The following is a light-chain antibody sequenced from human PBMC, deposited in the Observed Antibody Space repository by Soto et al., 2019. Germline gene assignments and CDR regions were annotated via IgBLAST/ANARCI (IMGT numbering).Light chain of an antibody. CDR1: SSNIGAGYD. CDR2: GNI. Sequence: QSVLTQPPSVSGAPGQRVTISCTGSSSNIGAGYDVHWYQQLPGTAPKLLIYGNINRPSGVPDRFSGSKSGTSASLAITGLQAEYEADYSCQSYDSSLSGSRVFGGGTKVTVL. V-gene: IGLV1-40*01. CDR3: QSYDSSLSGSRV. J-gene: IGLJ2*01.